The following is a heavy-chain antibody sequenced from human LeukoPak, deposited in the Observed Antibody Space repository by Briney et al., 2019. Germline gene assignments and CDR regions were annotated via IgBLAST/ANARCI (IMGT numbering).Heavy chain of an antibody. D-gene: IGHD6-25*01. J-gene: IGHJ6*04. V-gene: IGHV3-7*01. CDR1: GFTFSTYW. CDR2: IKQDGSEK. CDR3: ARDGTPIHGSGWVYMDV. Sequence: GGSLRLSCAASGFTFSTYWMTWVRQAPGKGLEWVANIKQDGSEKYFVDSVKGRFTISRDNANNSLYLQMNSLRAEDTAVYYCARDGTPIHGSGWVYMDVWGKGTTVTISS.